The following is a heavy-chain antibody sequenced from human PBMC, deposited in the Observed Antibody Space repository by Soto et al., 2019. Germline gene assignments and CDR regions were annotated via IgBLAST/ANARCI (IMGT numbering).Heavy chain of an antibody. CDR2: IRSKTNSYAT. D-gene: IGHD5-12*01. CDR3: TASGSDAFVEY. Sequence: WGSLRLSCAASGFTFSSSAMHWFRQASGKGLWWVGRIRSKTNSYATAYAASVKGRFTISRDDSKNTAYLQMNSLKTEDTAVYYCTASGSDAFVEYWGQGTLVTVYS. CDR1: GFTFSSSA. V-gene: IGHV3-73*01. J-gene: IGHJ4*02.